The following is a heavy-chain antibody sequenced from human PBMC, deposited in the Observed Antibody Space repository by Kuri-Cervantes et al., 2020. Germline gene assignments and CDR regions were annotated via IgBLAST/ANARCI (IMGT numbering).Heavy chain of an antibody. J-gene: IGHJ4*02. CDR1: GFTFSSYG. D-gene: IGHD3-10*01. CDR3: ARDNFFPYGSSAISYFDY. Sequence: GESLKISCAASGFTFSSYGMHWVRQAPGKGLEWVAVISYDGSNKYHADSVKGRFTISRDNSKNTLYLQMNSLRAEDTAVYYCARDNFFPYGSSAISYFDYWGQGTLVTVSS. CDR2: ISYDGSNK. V-gene: IGHV3-30*03.